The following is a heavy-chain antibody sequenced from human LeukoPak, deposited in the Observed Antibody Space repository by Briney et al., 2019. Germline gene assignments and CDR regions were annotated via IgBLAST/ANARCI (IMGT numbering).Heavy chain of an antibody. J-gene: IGHJ4*02. Sequence: SQTLSLTCTVSGGSISSGGYYWSWIRQHPGKGLEWIGYIYYSGSTYYNPSLKSRVTISVDTSKNQFSLKLSSVTAADTAVYYCAREVVATTMGIDYWGQGTLVTVSS. V-gene: IGHV4-31*03. CDR1: GGSISSGGYY. CDR3: AREVVATTMGIDY. CDR2: IYYSGST. D-gene: IGHD5-12*01.